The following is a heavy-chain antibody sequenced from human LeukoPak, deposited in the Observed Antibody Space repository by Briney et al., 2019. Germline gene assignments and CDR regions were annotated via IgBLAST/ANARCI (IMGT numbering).Heavy chain of an antibody. Sequence: GGSLRLSCAASGFTFNSYWMDWVRHAPGKGLVWVSRINSDGSSKSYADSVKGRFTISRDNAKNTLYLQMNSLRAEDTAVYYCVRDRRYGDYDWGQGTLVTVSS. CDR2: INSDGSSK. V-gene: IGHV3-74*01. D-gene: IGHD4-17*01. J-gene: IGHJ4*02. CDR1: GFTFNSYW. CDR3: VRDRRYGDYD.